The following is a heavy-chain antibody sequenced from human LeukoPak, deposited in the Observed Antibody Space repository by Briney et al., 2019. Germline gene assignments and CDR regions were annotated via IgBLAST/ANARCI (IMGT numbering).Heavy chain of an antibody. Sequence: PGGSLRLSCAASGFTFSSYGMHWVRQAPGKGLEWVAVISYDGSNKYYADSVRGRFTISRDNSKNTLYLQMNSLRAEDTAVYYCAKGVNYLFPAIFDYWGQGTLVTVSS. CDR2: ISYDGSNK. CDR3: AKGVNYLFPAIFDY. CDR1: GFTFSSYG. V-gene: IGHV3-30*18. J-gene: IGHJ4*02. D-gene: IGHD5-24*01.